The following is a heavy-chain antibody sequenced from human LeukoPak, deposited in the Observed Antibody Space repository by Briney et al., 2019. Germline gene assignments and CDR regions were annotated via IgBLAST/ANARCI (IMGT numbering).Heavy chain of an antibody. Sequence: KSSETLSLTCTVSGVSISSSNPYWGWIRQPPGKGLEWIGSIYYSGNTYYNASLKSQVSISIDTSKNQFSLRLTSVTAADTAVYYCARQTGSGLFILPGGQGTLVTVSS. D-gene: IGHD3/OR15-3a*01. CDR2: IYYSGNT. CDR1: GVSISSSNPY. CDR3: ARQTGSGLFILP. J-gene: IGHJ4*02. V-gene: IGHV4-39*01.